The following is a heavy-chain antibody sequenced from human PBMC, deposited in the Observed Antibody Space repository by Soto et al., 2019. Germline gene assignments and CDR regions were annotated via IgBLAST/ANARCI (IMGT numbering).Heavy chain of an antibody. Sequence: QVHLEQSGAEVKKPGSSVKVSCKAAGGTFSTYTLIWVRQAPGQGLEWMGRIIPMLTMTNYAQKFQGRVTLTADKSTSTAFMELTSLTSDDTAVYYCSIGSWSAETFDVWGQGTMVTVSS. CDR2: IIPMLTMT. CDR3: SIGSWSAETFDV. J-gene: IGHJ3*01. CDR1: GGTFSTYT. D-gene: IGHD2-2*01. V-gene: IGHV1-69*02.